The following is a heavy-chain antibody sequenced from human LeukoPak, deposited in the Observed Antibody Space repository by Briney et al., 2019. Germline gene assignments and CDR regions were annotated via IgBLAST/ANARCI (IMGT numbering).Heavy chain of an antibody. Sequence: GGSLRLSCAASGFTFSSYAMSWVRQAPGNGLEWVSAISGSGGSTYYADSVKGRFTISRDNSKNTLYLQMNSLRAEDTAVYYCAKVLAVRIAAAGTSRSYYYYGMDVWGQGTTVTVSS. D-gene: IGHD6-13*01. J-gene: IGHJ6*02. CDR3: AKVLAVRIAAAGTSRSYYYYGMDV. V-gene: IGHV3-23*01. CDR2: ISGSGGST. CDR1: GFTFSSYA.